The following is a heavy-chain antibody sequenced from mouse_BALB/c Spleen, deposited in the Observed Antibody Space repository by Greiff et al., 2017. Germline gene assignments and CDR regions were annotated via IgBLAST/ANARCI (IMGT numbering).Heavy chain of an antibody. J-gene: IGHJ4*01. V-gene: IGHV3-2*02. CDR3: AVYYGNYEAMDY. CDR2: ISYSGST. CDR1: GYSITSDYA. D-gene: IGHD2-1*01. Sequence: DVKLQESGPGLVKPSQSLSLTCTVTGYSITSDYAWNWIRQFPGNKLEWMGYISYSGSTSYNPSLKSRISITRDTSKNQFFLQLNSVTTEDTATYYCAVYYGNYEAMDYWGQGTSVTVSS.